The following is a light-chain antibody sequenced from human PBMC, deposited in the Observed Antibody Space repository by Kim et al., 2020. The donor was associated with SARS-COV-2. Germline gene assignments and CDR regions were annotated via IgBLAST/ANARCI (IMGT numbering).Light chain of an antibody. CDR1: QSVSTI. J-gene: IGKJ2*01. V-gene: IGKV3-15*01. Sequence: SVSPGERATLSCRASQSVSTILAWHQQKPGQAPRLLIYGASTRATGIPARFSASGSGTEFTLTITSLQSEDFAVYYCQQYNDWSYTFGQGTKLEI. CDR2: GAS. CDR3: QQYNDWSYT.